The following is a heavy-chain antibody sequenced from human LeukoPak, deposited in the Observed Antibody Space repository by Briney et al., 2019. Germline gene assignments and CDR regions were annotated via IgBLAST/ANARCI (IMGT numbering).Heavy chain of an antibody. CDR2: IYHSGST. CDR1: GGSISSGGYS. J-gene: IGHJ2*01. V-gene: IGHV4-30-2*01. D-gene: IGHD4-23*01. Sequence: SQTLSLTCAVSGGSISSGGYSWSWIRQPPGKGLEWIGYIYHSGSTYYDPSLKSRVTISVDRSKNQFSLKLSSVTAADTAVYYCARDNTVVTPGWYFDLWGRGTLVTVSS. CDR3: ARDNTVVTPGWYFDL.